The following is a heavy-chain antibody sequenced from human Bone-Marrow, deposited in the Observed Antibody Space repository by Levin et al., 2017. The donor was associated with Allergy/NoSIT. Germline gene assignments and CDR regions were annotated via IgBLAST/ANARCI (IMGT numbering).Heavy chain of an antibody. D-gene: IGHD2-15*01. Sequence: GESLKISCAASGFTFTNHAMHWVRQAPGKGLEWEAVISNYGGEKKYADSVKGRFTTSRDNSKDTVYLEMNSLRAEDTAVYYCATDDGYCSGGSCYSGYFQNWGPGTLVTVSS. CDR3: ATDDGYCSGGSCYSGYFQN. CDR2: ISNYGGEK. V-gene: IGHV3-30*04. CDR1: GFTFTNHA. J-gene: IGHJ1*01.